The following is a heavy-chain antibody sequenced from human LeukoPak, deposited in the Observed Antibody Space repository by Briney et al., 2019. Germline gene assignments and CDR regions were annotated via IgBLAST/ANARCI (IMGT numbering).Heavy chain of an antibody. V-gene: IGHV4-34*01. CDR2: IYESGTT. CDR3: ARGAWATRLGS. Sequence: PSETLSLTCAVYGESLNSYYWSWIRQPPGEGLEWIGEIYESGTTEYNPSLKSRVTISMVPSKQQFSLSLSSVTAADTAVYYCARGAWATRLGSWGLGTPVIVSS. J-gene: IGHJ4*02. CDR1: GESLNSYY. D-gene: IGHD2-15*01.